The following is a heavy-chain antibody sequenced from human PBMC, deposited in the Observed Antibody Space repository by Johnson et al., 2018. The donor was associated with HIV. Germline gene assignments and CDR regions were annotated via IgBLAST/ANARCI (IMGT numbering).Heavy chain of an antibody. CDR1: GFTFTSYD. J-gene: IGHJ3*02. D-gene: IGHD6-13*01. V-gene: IGHV3-13*01. CDR3: ARDWAAVGRVGGMDAFDI. Sequence: EVQLVESGGGLVQPGGSLRLSCVASGFTFTSYDMHWVRQATGEGLDWISAIGTAGDTLYPGSVKGRFTISRDNAKNSLYLQMNSLRAEDTALYYCARDWAAVGRVGGMDAFDIWGQGTMVTVSS. CDR2: IGTAGDT.